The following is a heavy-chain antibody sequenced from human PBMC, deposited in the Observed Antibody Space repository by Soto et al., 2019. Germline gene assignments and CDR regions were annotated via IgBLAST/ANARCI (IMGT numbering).Heavy chain of an antibody. D-gene: IGHD5-12*01. CDR3: ARPLWKDIVATILYYYYGMDV. Sequence: QPGGSLRLSCAASGFTFSSYAMHWVRQAPGKGLEWVAVISYDGSNKYYADSVKGRFTISRDNSKNTLYLQMNSLRAEDTAVYYCARPLWKDIVATILYYYYGMDVWGQGTTVTVSS. CDR1: GFTFSSYA. V-gene: IGHV3-30-3*01. CDR2: ISYDGSNK. J-gene: IGHJ6*02.